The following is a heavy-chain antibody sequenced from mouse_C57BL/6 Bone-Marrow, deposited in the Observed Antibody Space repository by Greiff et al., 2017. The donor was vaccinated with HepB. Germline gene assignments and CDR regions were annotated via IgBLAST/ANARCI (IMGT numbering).Heavy chain of an antibody. CDR3: TTTGTWYFDV. D-gene: IGHD4-1*01. CDR1: GFNIKDDY. J-gene: IGHJ1*03. Sequence: DVQLVESGAELVRPGASVKLSCTASGFNIKDDYMHWVKQRPEQGLEWIGWIDPENGDTEYASKFQGKATITADTSSNTAYLQPSSLTSEDTAVYYCTTTGTWYFDVWGTGTTVTGSS. V-gene: IGHV14-4*01. CDR2: IDPENGDT.